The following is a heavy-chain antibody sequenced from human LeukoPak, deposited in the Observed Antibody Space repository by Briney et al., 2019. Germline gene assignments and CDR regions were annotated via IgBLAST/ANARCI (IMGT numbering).Heavy chain of an antibody. CDR2: ISGSGGST. Sequence: GALRLSCAASGFTFSSYAMSWVRQAPGKGLEWVSAISGSGGSTYYADSVKGRFTISRDNSKNTLYLQMNSLRAEDTAVYYCAKDLGWLPYYYGMDVWGQGTTVTVSS. D-gene: IGHD3-9*01. CDR3: AKDLGWLPYYYGMDV. CDR1: GFTFSSYA. J-gene: IGHJ6*02. V-gene: IGHV3-23*01.